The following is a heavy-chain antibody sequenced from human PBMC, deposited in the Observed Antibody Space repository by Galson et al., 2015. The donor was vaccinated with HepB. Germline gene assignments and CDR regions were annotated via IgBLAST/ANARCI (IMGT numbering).Heavy chain of an antibody. CDR2: IKQDGGEK. CDR3: AREGRITIFGVVSFYMDV. CDR1: GFTFSSYW. D-gene: IGHD3-3*01. V-gene: IGHV3-7*01. Sequence: SLRLSCAASGFTFSSYWMSWVRQAPGKGLEWVANIKQDGGEKYYVDSVKGRFTISRDNAKNSLYLQMNSLRAEDTAVYYCAREGRITIFGVVSFYMDVWGKGTTVTVSS. J-gene: IGHJ6*03.